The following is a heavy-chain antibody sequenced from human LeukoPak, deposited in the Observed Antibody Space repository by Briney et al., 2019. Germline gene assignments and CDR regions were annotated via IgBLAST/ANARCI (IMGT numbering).Heavy chain of an antibody. CDR1: GYTFTGYY. CDR2: INPNSGGT. Sequence: GASVKVSCKASGYTFTGYYMHWVRQAPGQGLEWMGWINPNSGGTNYAQKFQGRVTITMDTSISTAYMKLSRLRSDDTAVYYCARELDIVVVPAAAYNWFDPWGQGTLVTVSS. J-gene: IGHJ5*02. CDR3: ARELDIVVVPAAAYNWFDP. D-gene: IGHD2-2*03. V-gene: IGHV1-2*02.